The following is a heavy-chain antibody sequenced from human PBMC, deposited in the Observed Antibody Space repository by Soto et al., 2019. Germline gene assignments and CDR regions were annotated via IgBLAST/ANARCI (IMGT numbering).Heavy chain of an antibody. CDR2: SGSGYSI. J-gene: IGHJ4*02. CDR1: GFSVGRYG. V-gene: IGHV3-23*01. D-gene: IGHD6-13*01. Sequence: GSLRLSCTASGFSVGRYGMSWVRQAPGKGLECVSSSGSGYSIFYADSVKGRFTISRDNSKNTLFLQMNSLRAEDTAVYYCAKGRGSSWSVVFFDYWGQGALVTVSS. CDR3: AKGRGSSWSVVFFDY.